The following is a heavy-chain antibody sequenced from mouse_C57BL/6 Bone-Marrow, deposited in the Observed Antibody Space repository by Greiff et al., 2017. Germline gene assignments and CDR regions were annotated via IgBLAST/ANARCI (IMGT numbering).Heavy chain of an antibody. CDR1: GFSLTSYG. Sequence: VKLMESGPGLVQPSQSLSITCTVSGFSLTSYGVHWVRQSPGKGLEWLGVIWRGGSTDYNAAVMSRLSITKDHSKSQVFFKMNSLQADDTAIYYCAKRSGGGYAMYYWGQGTSVTVSS. V-gene: IGHV2-5*01. CDR2: IWRGGST. CDR3: AKRSGGGYAMYY. D-gene: IGHD1-1*02. J-gene: IGHJ4*01.